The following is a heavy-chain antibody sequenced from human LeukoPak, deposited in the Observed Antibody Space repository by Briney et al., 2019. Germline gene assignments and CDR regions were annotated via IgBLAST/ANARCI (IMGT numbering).Heavy chain of an antibody. D-gene: IGHD6-19*01. CDR2: ISSSGSTI. CDR1: GFTFSDYY. J-gene: IGHJ4*02. CDR3: ASWPVGWYGEDS. V-gene: IGHV3-11*01. Sequence: GGSLRLSCAASGFTFSDYYMSWIRQAPGKGLEWVSYISSSGSTIYYADSVKGRFTISRDIPKNTLYLQMNSLRVEDTAVYYCASWPVGWYGEDSWGQGTLVTVSS.